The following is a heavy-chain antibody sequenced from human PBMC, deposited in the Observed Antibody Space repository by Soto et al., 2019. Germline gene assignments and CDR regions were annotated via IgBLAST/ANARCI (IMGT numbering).Heavy chain of an antibody. CDR3: AKGVPGIAVAGTGYFQH. CDR1: GFTFSSYA. D-gene: IGHD6-19*01. CDR2: ISGSGGST. Sequence: LRLSCAASGFTFSSYAMSWVRQAPGKGLEWVSAISGSGGSTYYADSVKGRFTISRDNSKNTLYLQMNSLRAEDTAVYYCAKGVPGIAVAGTGYFQHWGQGTLVTVSS. V-gene: IGHV3-23*01. J-gene: IGHJ1*01.